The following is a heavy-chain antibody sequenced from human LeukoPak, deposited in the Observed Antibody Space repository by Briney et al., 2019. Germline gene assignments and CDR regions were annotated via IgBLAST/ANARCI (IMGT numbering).Heavy chain of an antibody. J-gene: IGHJ5*02. V-gene: IGHV4-39*07. CDR1: GGSISSSSYY. Sequence: SETLSLTCTVSGGSISSSSYYWGWIRQPPGKGLGGIGNIYYSGSTYYNPSPKRRVTISLDTSKNQFSLKLSSVTAADTAVYYCARDHMSYSGSYYFPDWLDPWGQGTLVTVSS. CDR2: IYYSGST. CDR3: ARDHMSYSGSYYFPDWLDP. D-gene: IGHD1-26*01.